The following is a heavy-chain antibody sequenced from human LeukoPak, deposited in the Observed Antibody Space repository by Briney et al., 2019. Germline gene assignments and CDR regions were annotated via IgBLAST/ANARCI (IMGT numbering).Heavy chain of an antibody. CDR3: AKAIDSRGYWYERGADY. CDR2: IKQDGSEK. CDR1: GLTFSNHW. Sequence: GGSLRLSCAASGLTFSNHWMDWVRQAPGKGLEWVANIKQDGSEKNYVDSVKGRFIISRDNAKNSLYLQMNTLRADDTAVYYCAKAIDSRGYWYERGADYWGQGTLVTVSS. V-gene: IGHV3-7*03. J-gene: IGHJ4*02. D-gene: IGHD3-22*01.